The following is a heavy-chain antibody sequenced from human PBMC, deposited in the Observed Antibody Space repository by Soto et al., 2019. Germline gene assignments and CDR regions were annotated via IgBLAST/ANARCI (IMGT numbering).Heavy chain of an antibody. CDR2: ISGSGGST. J-gene: IGHJ1*01. CDR1: GFTFSSYA. D-gene: IGHD1-1*01. CDR3: VNCNDVASSHQH. V-gene: IGHV3-23*01. Sequence: GGSLRLSCAASGFTFSSYAMSWVRQAPGKGLEWVSAISGSGGSTYYADSVKGRFTISRDNSKNTLYLQMNSLRAEDTAVYYCVNCNDVASSHQHWGQGTLVTVSS.